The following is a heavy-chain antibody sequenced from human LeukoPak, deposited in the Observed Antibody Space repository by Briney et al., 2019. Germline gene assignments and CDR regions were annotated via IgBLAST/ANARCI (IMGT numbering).Heavy chain of an antibody. CDR2: IRSKANSYAT. V-gene: IGHV3-73*01. Sequence: GGSLKLSCAASGFTFSGSAMHWVRQASGKGLEWVGRIRSKANSYATAYAASRKGRFTISRDDSKNTAYLQMNSLKTEDTAVYYCTTAEMATILWGQGTLVTVSS. CDR1: GFTFSGSA. CDR3: TTAEMATIL. D-gene: IGHD5-24*01. J-gene: IGHJ4*02.